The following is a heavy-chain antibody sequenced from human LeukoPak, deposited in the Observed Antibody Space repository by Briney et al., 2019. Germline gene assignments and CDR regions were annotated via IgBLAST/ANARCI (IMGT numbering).Heavy chain of an antibody. CDR1: GYTFTGYY. CDR3: AGVRDSYYHYMDV. CDR2: INPNSGGT. V-gene: IGHV1-2*02. J-gene: IGHJ6*03. Sequence: GAAVKVSFKASGYTFTGYYMHWVRQAPGQGLEWMGWINPNSGGTNYAQKFQGRVTMTRDTSISTAYMELSRLRSDDTAVYYCAGVRDSYYHYMDVWGKGTTVTVSS.